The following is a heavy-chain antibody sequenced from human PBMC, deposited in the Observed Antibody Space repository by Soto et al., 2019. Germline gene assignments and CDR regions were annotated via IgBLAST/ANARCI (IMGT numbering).Heavy chain of an antibody. Sequence: SGGSLRLSCAASGFTFSSYWMSWVRQAPGKGLEWVANIKQDGSEKYYVDSVKGRFTISRDNAKNSLYLQVNSLRGEDTAVYYCARVYSSSSGRAIDSWGQGTLVTVSS. V-gene: IGHV3-7*01. CDR2: IKQDGSEK. CDR1: GFTFSSYW. D-gene: IGHD6-6*01. CDR3: ARVYSSSSGRAIDS. J-gene: IGHJ4*02.